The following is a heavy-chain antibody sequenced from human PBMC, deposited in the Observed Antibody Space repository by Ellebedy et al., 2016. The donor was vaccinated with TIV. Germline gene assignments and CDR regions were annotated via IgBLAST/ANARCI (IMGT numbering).Heavy chain of an antibody. CDR2: INHSGST. CDR3: ARHGRWLQFNA. D-gene: IGHD5-24*01. CDR1: GGSISSYY. Sequence: SETLSLXXTVSGGSISSYYWSWVRQSPGKGLEWIGEINHSGSTNYNPSLKSRVTISVDTSKNQFSLKLSSVTAADTAVYYCARHGRWLQFNAWGQGTLVTVSS. V-gene: IGHV4-59*08. J-gene: IGHJ4*02.